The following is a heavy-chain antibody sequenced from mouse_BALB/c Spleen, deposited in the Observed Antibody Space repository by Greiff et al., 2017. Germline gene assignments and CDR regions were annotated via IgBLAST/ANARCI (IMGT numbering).Heavy chain of an antibody. D-gene: IGHD2-3*01. CDR1: GFTFSDYY. Sequence: EVQRVESGGGLVKPGGSLKLSCAASGFTFSDYYMYWVRQTPEKRLEWVATISDGGSYTYYPDSVKGRFIISRDNAKNNLYLQMSSLKSEDTAMYYCSGDVDGLAWFAYWGQGTLVTVSA. V-gene: IGHV5-4*02. J-gene: IGHJ3*01. CDR3: SGDVDGLAWFAY. CDR2: ISDGGSYT.